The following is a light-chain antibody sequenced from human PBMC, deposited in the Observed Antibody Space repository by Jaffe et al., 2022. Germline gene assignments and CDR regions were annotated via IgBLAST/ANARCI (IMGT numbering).Light chain of an antibody. CDR1: QSVSSY. J-gene: IGKJ3*01. V-gene: IGKV3-11*01. CDR3: QQRSNWPPDFT. CDR2: DAS. Sequence: EIVLTQSPATLSLSPGERATLSCRASQSVSSYLAWYQQKPGQAPRLLIYDASNRATGIPARFSGSGSGTDFTLTISSLEPEDFAVYYCQQRSNWPPDFTFGPGTKVDIK.